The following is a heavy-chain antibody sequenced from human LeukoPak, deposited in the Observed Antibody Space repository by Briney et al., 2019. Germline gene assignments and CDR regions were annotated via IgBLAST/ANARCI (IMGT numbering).Heavy chain of an antibody. CDR3: ARYSADAFDI. CDR2: IYYSGST. J-gene: IGHJ3*02. V-gene: IGHV4-59*01. D-gene: IGHD6-13*01. Sequence: PSETLSLTCTVSGGSISSYYWSWIRQPPGKGLEWIGYIYYSGSTNYNPSLMSRVTISVDTSKNQFSLKLSSVTAADTAVYYCARYSADAFDIWGQGTMVTVSS. CDR1: GGSISSYY.